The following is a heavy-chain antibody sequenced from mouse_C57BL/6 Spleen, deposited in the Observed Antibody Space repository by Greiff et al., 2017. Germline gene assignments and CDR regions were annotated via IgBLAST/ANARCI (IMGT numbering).Heavy chain of an antibody. D-gene: IGHD4-1*01. J-gene: IGHJ2*01. CDR2: ISSGGSYT. CDR1: GFTFSSYG. V-gene: IGHV5-6*01. Sequence: EVQLVESGGDLVKPGGSLKLSCAASGFTFSSYGMSWVRQTPDKRLEWVATISSGGSYTYYPDSVKGRFTISRDNAKNTLYLQMSSLKSEDTAMYYCARHPANWDFDYWGQGTTLTVSS. CDR3: ARHPANWDFDY.